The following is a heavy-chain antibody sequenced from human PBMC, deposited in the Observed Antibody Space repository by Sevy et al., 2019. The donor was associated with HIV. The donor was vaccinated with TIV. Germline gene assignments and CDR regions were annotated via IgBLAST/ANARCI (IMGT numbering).Heavy chain of an antibody. CDR2: ISGRGGST. CDR1: GFTFSSYA. J-gene: IGHJ6*03. V-gene: IGHV3-23*01. Sequence: GGSLRLACAASGFTFSSYAMSWVRQAPGKGREWVSAISGRGGSTYYADSVKGRFTISRDNSKNTLYLQMNSLRAEDTAVYYCAKDAHDSSGYYYELYYYYYMDVWGKGTTVTVSS. D-gene: IGHD3-22*01. CDR3: AKDAHDSSGYYYELYYYYYMDV.